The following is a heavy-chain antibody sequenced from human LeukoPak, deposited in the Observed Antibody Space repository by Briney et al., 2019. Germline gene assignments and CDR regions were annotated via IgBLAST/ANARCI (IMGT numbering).Heavy chain of an antibody. CDR3: ARDRQLVDTAMVFDY. J-gene: IGHJ4*02. CDR2: IIPIFGTA. V-gene: IGHV1-69*06. CDR1: GYTFTSYG. Sequence: ASVMLSCKASGYTFTSYGISWVRQAPGQGPEWMGGIIPIFGTANYAQKFQGRVTITADKSTSTAYMELSSLRSEDTAVYYCARDRQLVDTAMVFDYWGQGTLVTVSS. D-gene: IGHD5-18*01.